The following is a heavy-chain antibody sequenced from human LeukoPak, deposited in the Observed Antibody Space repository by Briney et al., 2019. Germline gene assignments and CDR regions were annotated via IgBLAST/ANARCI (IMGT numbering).Heavy chain of an antibody. V-gene: IGHV1-46*01. D-gene: IGHD2-15*01. CDR1: GYTFTSYY. J-gene: IGHJ6*04. CDR3: ARDLADIVVVVAAPYYYYGMDV. Sequence: ASLKVSCKASGYTFTSYYMHWVRQAPGQGLEWMGIINSSGGSTSYAQSFKGRVTMTRDTSTSAVYMELSSLRSEDTAVYYCARDLADIVVVVAAPYYYYGMDVWGKGATVTVSS. CDR2: INSSGGST.